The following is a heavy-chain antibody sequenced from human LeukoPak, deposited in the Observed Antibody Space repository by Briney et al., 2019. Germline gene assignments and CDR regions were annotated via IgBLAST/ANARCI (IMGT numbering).Heavy chain of an antibody. CDR1: GFTFDDYG. V-gene: IGHV3-20*04. J-gene: IGHJ4*02. CDR3: ARAGLYNWNYEGTAYFDY. CDR2: INWNGGST. Sequence: GGSLRLSCAASGFTFDDYGMSWVRQAPGKGLKWVSGINWNGGSTVYADSVKGRFTISRDSAKNSLYLQMNSLRAEDTALYYCARAGLYNWNYEGTAYFDYWGQGTLVTISS. D-gene: IGHD1-7*01.